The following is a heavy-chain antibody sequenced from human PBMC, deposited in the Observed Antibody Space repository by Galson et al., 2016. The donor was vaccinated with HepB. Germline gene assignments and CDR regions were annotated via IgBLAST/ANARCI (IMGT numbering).Heavy chain of an antibody. D-gene: IGHD3-16*01. CDR1: GFGVSSNY. CDR3: AGGGKWQLGSLYFDS. Sequence: SLRLSCAASGFGVSSNYMSWVRQAPGKGLEWLSVLYSGGTTFYAGSVRGRFTISRDNSQNTLYLQMNSLRAEDTAVYFCAGGGKWQLGSLYFDSWGQGALVTVSS. CDR2: LYSGGTT. V-gene: IGHV3-53*01. J-gene: IGHJ4*02.